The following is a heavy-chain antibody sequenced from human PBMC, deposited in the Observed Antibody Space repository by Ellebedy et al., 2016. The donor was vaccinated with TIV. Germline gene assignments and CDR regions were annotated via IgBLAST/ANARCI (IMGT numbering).Heavy chain of an antibody. D-gene: IGHD3-10*01. CDR2: ISAYNGNT. J-gene: IGHJ4*02. CDR1: GYTFTSYG. Sequence: AASVKVSCKASGYTFTSYGISWVRQAPGQGLEWMGWISAYNGNTNYAQKLQGRVTMTTDTSTSTAYMELRSLRSDDTAVYYCARDDRAGLLWFGENYFDYWGQGTLVTVSS. V-gene: IGHV1-18*01. CDR3: ARDDRAGLLWFGENYFDY.